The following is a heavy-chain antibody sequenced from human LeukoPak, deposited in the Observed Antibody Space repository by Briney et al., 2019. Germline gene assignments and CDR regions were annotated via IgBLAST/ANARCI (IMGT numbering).Heavy chain of an antibody. CDR1: GYTLTGYY. CDR3: ARVGYDSSGFSPAYYFDY. CDR2: INPNSGGT. V-gene: IGHV1-2*02. Sequence: GASVKVSCKASGYTLTGYYMHWVRQAPGQGLEWMGWINPNSGGTNYAQKLQGRVTMTRDTSISTAYMELSRLRSDDTAVYYCARVGYDSSGFSPAYYFDYWGQGTLVTVSS. D-gene: IGHD3-22*01. J-gene: IGHJ4*02.